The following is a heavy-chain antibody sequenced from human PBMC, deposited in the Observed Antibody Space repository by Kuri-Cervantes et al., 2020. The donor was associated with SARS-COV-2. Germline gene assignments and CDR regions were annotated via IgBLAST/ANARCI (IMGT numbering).Heavy chain of an antibody. J-gene: IGHJ4*02. V-gene: IGHV3-30*02. CDR3: ARGKQDFDY. Sequence: GESLKISCAASGFTFSHFGMFWVRQAPGKGLEWVAFIRYDGNYKTYADAVKGRFTISRDNSKNTLYLQMDNLRAEDRAVYYCARGKQDFDYWGQGTLVTVSS. CDR2: IRYDGNYK. CDR1: GFTFSHFG.